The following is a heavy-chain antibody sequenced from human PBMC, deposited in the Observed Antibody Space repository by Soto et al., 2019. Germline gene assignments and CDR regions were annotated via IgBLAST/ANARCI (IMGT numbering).Heavy chain of an antibody. D-gene: IGHD3-10*01. CDR3: AKERFGKLLPRYYYYYYGMEV. J-gene: IGHJ6*02. V-gene: IGHV3-21*01. CDR2: ISSSSSYI. Sequence: GGSLRLSCAASGFTFSNYAMRWVRQAPGKGLEWVSSISSSSSYIYYADSVKGRFTISRDNSKNSLYLQMNSLRAEDTAVYYCAKERFGKLLPRYYYYYYGMEVWVQGTTVTVSS. CDR1: GFTFSNYA.